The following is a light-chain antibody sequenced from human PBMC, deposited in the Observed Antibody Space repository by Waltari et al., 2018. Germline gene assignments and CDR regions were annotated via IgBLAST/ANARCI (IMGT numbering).Light chain of an antibody. CDR3: HVWDPDDDPWV. CDR1: NIGSYS. V-gene: IGLV3-21*04. CDR2: YDS. Sequence: SYVLTQPPSVSVAPGETARITCGGDNIGSYSVHWYQQRPGPAPMLVIYYDSDRHSGIPGRSCCSNAGNTATLTISRVEAGEEAKYYCHVWDPDDDPWVFGTGTDVTVL. J-gene: IGLJ1*01.